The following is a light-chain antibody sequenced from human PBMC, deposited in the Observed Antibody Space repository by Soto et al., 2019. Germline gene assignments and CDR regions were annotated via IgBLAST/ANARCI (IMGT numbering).Light chain of an antibody. CDR1: QGIRND. V-gene: IGKV1-6*01. J-gene: IGKJ4*01. Sequence: AIQVTQSPSSLSASVGDRVTITCRASQGIRNDLGWYQQKPGKAPKLLIYAASSLQSGVPSRFSGSGSGTDFTLTISSLQPEDFATYYCQQDYNYPLTFGGGTKVEIK. CDR2: AAS. CDR3: QQDYNYPLT.